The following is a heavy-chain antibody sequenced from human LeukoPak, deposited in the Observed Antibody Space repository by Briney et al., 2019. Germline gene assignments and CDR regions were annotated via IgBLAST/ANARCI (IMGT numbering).Heavy chain of an antibody. J-gene: IGHJ5*02. CDR2: ISGSGGST. CDR1: GFTFSSYA. D-gene: IGHD3-10*01. V-gene: IGHV3-23*01. Sequence: QPGGSLRLSCAASGFTFSSYAMSWVRQAPGKGLEWVSGISGSGGSTNYADSVKGRFTISRVNSKNTLYLQINRLRAEDTAVYYCAKEAYYWFDPWGQGTLVTVSS. CDR3: AKEAYYWFDP.